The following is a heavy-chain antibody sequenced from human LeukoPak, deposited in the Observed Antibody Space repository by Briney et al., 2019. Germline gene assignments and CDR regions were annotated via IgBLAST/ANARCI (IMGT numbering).Heavy chain of an antibody. V-gene: IGHV4-4*07. J-gene: IGHJ4*02. CDR2: IYTSGGT. Sequence: SETLSLTCTVSGGSISSYYWSWIRQPAGKGLEWIGRIYTSGGTDYNPSLKSRVIMSVDTSKNHLSLKLSSVTAADTAVYYCARARIEGDYGFDYWGQGTLVTVSS. D-gene: IGHD4/OR15-4a*01. CDR3: ARARIEGDYGFDY. CDR1: GGSISSYY.